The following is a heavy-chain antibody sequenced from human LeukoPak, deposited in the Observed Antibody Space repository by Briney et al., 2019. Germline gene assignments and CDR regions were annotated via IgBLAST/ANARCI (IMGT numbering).Heavy chain of an antibody. V-gene: IGHV3-48*01. J-gene: IGHJ4*02. Sequence: GGSLRLSCAASGFTFSTLGMNWVRQAPGKGLEWVSHISSISDTIKYADSVKGRFTISRDNDKNLLYLQMNSLGADDTAVYYCAREWDFWGQGTLVTVSS. CDR1: GFTFSTLG. CDR3: AREWDF. CDR2: ISSISDTI.